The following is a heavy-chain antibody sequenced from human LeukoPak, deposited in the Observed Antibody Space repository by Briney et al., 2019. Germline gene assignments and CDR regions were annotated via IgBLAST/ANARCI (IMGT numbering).Heavy chain of an antibody. J-gene: IGHJ4*02. D-gene: IGHD5-12*01. CDR2: MYYSGST. CDR3: ARHINQRLRSGYDY. CDR1: GGSFSSGSYS. Sequence: SETLSLTCTVSGGSFSSGSYSWGWIRQPPGKGLEWIGSMYYSGSTYYNPSLKSRVTISVDTSKNQFSLKVSSVTATDTAVYYCARHINQRLRSGYDYWGQGTLVTVSS. V-gene: IGHV4-39*01.